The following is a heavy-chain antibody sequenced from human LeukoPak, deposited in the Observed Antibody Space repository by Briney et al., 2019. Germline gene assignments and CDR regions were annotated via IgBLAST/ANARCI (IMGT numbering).Heavy chain of an antibody. CDR1: GFTFSDYY. J-gene: IGHJ4*02. CDR2: ISSGGSTI. V-gene: IGHV3-11*01. D-gene: IGHD4-17*01. CDR3: ARDPSSTVTPFNFDY. Sequence: GGSLRLSCAASGFTFSDYYMSWIRQAPGKGLEWVSYISSGGSTIYYADSVKGRFTISRDNAKNSLYLQMNSLRAEDTAVYYCARDPSSTVTPFNFDYWGQGTLVTVSS.